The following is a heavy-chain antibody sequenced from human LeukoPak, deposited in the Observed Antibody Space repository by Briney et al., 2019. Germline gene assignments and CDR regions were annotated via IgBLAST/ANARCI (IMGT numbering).Heavy chain of an antibody. V-gene: IGHV4-59*01. CDR2: IYCSGST. D-gene: IGHD1-26*01. Sequence: SETLSLTCTVSGGSISSYYWSWIRQPPGKGLEWIGYIYCSGSTNYNPSLKSRVTISVDTSKNQFSLKLSSVTAADTAVYYCARGIGGAELDYWGQGTLVTVSS. CDR1: GGSISSYY. J-gene: IGHJ4*02. CDR3: ARGIGGAELDY.